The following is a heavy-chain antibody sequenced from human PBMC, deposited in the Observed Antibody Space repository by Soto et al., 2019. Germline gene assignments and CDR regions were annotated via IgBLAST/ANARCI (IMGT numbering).Heavy chain of an antibody. V-gene: IGHV3-33*01. CDR1: GFTFNSYG. CDR2: IWYDGSNK. J-gene: IGHJ4*02. CDR3: ARDRPNSGFDY. D-gene: IGHD7-27*01. Sequence: QVQRAESGGGVVQPGRSLRLSCAASGFTFNSYGMHWVRQAPGKGLEWVAVIWYDGSNKYYGDSVKGRFTISRDNSKNTLYLQMNSLRAEDTAVYYCARDRPNSGFDYWGQGTLVTVSS.